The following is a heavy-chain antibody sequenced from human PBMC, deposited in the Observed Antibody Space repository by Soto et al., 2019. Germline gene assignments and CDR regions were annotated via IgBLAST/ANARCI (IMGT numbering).Heavy chain of an antibody. J-gene: IGHJ6*02. CDR3: ARSYPNTIFGVVPSRGLDV. CDR1: GGSISSNY. V-gene: IGHV4-59*01. CDR2: IYYTGST. Sequence: SETLSLTCIVSGGSISSNYWSWIRQPPGKGLEWIGYIYYTGSTNFNPSLKNRVIISVDTSKNQFSLKLSSVTAADTAVYYCARSYPNTIFGVVPSRGLDVWGQGTTVTVS. D-gene: IGHD3-3*01.